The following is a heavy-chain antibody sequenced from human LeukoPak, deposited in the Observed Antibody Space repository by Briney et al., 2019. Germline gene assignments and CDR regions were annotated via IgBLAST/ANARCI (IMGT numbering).Heavy chain of an antibody. D-gene: IGHD6-19*01. J-gene: IGHJ4*02. Sequence: SSETLSLTCTVSGGSISSYYWSWIRQPPGKGLEWIGYIYYSGSTNYNPSLKSRVTISVDTSKNQFSLKLSSVTAADTAVYYCAREGPRYSSGWYYYFDYWGQGPLVTVSS. CDR3: AREGPRYSSGWYYYFDY. CDR1: GGSISSYY. V-gene: IGHV4-59*01. CDR2: IYYSGST.